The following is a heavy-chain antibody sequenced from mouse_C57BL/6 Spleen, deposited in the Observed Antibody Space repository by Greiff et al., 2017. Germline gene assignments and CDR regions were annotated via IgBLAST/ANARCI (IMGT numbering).Heavy chain of an antibody. CDR1: GYTFTSYG. D-gene: IGHD2-4*01. J-gene: IGHJ4*01. CDR3: ARKEGYYDYDDYYAMDY. Sequence: QVQLQQSGAELARPGASVKLSCKASGYTFTSYGISWVKQRTGQGLEWIGEIYPRSGNTYYNEKFKGKATLTADKSSSTAYMELRSLTSEDSAVYFCARKEGYYDYDDYYAMDYWGQGTSVTVSS. CDR2: IYPRSGNT. V-gene: IGHV1-81*01.